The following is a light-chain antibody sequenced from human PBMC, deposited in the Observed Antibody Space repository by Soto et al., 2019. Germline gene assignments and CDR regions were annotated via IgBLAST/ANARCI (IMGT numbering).Light chain of an antibody. J-gene: IGLJ1*01. CDR3: SSYTNSDTHV. CDR1: SSDVGGYKY. Sequence: QSVLTQPDSVSGSPGQSTIISCIGSSSDVGGYKYVSWYQQNPDKAPKLIIYQVSNRPSGVSNRFSGSKSGNTASLTISGLQAEDEADYYCSSYTNSDTHVFGTGTKVTVL. V-gene: IGLV2-14*01. CDR2: QVS.